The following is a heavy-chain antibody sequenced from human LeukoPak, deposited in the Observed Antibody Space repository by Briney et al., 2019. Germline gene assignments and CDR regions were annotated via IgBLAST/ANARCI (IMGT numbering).Heavy chain of an antibody. D-gene: IGHD3-10*01. V-gene: IGHV4-39*01. CDR2: IYYSGST. Sequence: PSETLSLTCTVSGGSISSSSYYWGWIRQPPGKGLEWIGSIYYSGSTYYNPSLKSRVTISVDTSKNQFSLKLSSVTAADTAVYYCARTGGYMVWGVQNWFDPWGQGTLVTVSS. J-gene: IGHJ5*02. CDR1: GGSISSSSYY. CDR3: ARTGGYMVWGVQNWFDP.